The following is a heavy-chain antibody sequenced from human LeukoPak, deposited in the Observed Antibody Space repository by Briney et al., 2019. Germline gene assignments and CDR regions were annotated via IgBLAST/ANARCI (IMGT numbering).Heavy chain of an antibody. CDR1: GFTVSSNY. J-gene: IGHJ6*02. CDR3: AKDRVARGYYYDSSGYFAPGYGMDV. CDR2: IYSGGST. Sequence: GGSLRLSCAASGFTVSSNYMSWVRQAPGKGLEWVSVIYSGGSTYYADSVKGRFTISRDNSKNTLYLQMNSLRAEDTAVYYCAKDRVARGYYYDSSGYFAPGYGMDVWGQGTTVTVSS. V-gene: IGHV3-53*05. D-gene: IGHD3-22*01.